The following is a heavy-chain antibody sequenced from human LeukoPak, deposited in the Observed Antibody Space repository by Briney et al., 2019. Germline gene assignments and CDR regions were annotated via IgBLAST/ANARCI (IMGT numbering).Heavy chain of an antibody. CDR1: GFTFSSYW. J-gene: IGHJ4*02. V-gene: IGHV3-7*01. CDR2: IKQDGSEK. Sequence: GGSLRLSCAASGFTFSSYWMSWVRQAPGKGLEWVANIKQDGSEKYYVDSVKGRFTISRDNATNSLYLQMNSLRAEDTAVYYCAGDPDYYDSSGYNDFDYWGQGTLVTVSS. D-gene: IGHD3-22*01. CDR3: AGDPDYYDSSGYNDFDY.